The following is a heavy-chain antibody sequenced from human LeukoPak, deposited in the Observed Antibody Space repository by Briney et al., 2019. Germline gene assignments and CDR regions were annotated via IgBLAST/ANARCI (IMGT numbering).Heavy chain of an antibody. J-gene: IGHJ4*02. CDR3: ARVGYYDSSGYSRDYFDY. Sequence: GGSLRLSCAASGFTVSSNYMSWVRQAPGKGLEWVSVIYSGGSTYYADSVKGRFTISRDNSKNTLYLQMNSLRAEDTAVYYCARVGYYDSSGYSRDYFDYWGQGTLVTVSS. CDR2: IYSGGST. D-gene: IGHD3-22*01. V-gene: IGHV3-66*01. CDR1: GFTVSSNY.